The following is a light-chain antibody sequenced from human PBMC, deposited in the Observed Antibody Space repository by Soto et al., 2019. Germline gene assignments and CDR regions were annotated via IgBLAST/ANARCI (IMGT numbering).Light chain of an antibody. CDR3: QQYYSSPPT. Sequence: EIVLTQSPGTLSLSPGERATLSCRASQSVSSTYLDWYQQKPGRAPSLLIYGASRRATGIPDRFSGSGSWTDFTPTISTLEPAAFPVYYCQQYYSSPPTFGAGTNVEI. V-gene: IGKV3-20*01. CDR1: QSVSSTY. J-gene: IGKJ4*01. CDR2: GAS.